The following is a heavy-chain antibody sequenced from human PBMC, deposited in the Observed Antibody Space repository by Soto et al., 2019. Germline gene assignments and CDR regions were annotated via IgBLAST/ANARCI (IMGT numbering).Heavy chain of an antibody. D-gene: IGHD3-10*01. CDR2: MNPNSGNT. Sequence: GASVKVSCKASGYTFTSYDINWVRQATGQGLEWMGWMNPNSGNTGYAQKFQGRVTMTRNTSISTAYMELSSLRSEDTAVYYCARGLSRAGPGSYYLDYWGQGTLVTVSS. CDR3: ARGLSRAGPGSYYLDY. V-gene: IGHV1-8*02. J-gene: IGHJ4*02. CDR1: GYTFTSYD.